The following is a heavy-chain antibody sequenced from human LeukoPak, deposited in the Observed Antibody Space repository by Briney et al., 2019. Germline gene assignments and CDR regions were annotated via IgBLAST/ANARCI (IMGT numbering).Heavy chain of an antibody. Sequence: SQTLSLTCAISGDSVSSNSAAWNWIRQSPSRGLEWLGRAYYSSKWYNDYAVSVKSRITITPPTSKNQFSLQLNSASPEATAVYYCARDRRDYGDPDALDIWGQGTMVTVSS. CDR2: AYYSSKWYN. J-gene: IGHJ3*02. CDR3: ARDRRDYGDPDALDI. V-gene: IGHV6-1*01. D-gene: IGHD4-17*01. CDR1: GDSVSSNSAA.